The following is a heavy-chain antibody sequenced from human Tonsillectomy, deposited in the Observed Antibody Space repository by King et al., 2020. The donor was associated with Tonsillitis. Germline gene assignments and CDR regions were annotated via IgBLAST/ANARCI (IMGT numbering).Heavy chain of an antibody. V-gene: IGHV4-39*01. CDR3: ARPRGQEFYFDY. D-gene: IGHD3-10*01. CDR2: IYYIGST. CDR1: GGSISSSSYY. Sequence: LQLQESGPGLVKPSETLSLTCTVSGGSISSSSYYWGWIRQPPGKGLEWIGSIYYIGSTYYNPSLKSRVTISVDTSKNQFFLKLSSVTAADTAVYYCARPRGQEFYFDYWGQGTLVTVSS. J-gene: IGHJ4*02.